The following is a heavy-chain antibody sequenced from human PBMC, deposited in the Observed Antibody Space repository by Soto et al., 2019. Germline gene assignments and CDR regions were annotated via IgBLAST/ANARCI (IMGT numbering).Heavy chain of an antibody. CDR3: ARGVYDFWSGHPKGLDY. J-gene: IGHJ4*02. V-gene: IGHV3-73*02. Sequence: EVQLVESGGGLVQPGGSLKLSCAASGFTFSGSAMHWVRQASGKGLEWVGRIRSEANSYATAYAVSVKGKFTMSRDDSRNTAYLQMNSLKTEDTAVYYCARGVYDFWSGHPKGLDYWGQGTVVTVSS. D-gene: IGHD3-3*01. CDR1: GFTFSGSA. CDR2: IRSEANSYAT.